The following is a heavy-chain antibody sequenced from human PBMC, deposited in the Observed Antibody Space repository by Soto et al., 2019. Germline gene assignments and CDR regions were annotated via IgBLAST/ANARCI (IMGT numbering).Heavy chain of an antibody. J-gene: IGHJ3*02. CDR2: IKPDGSER. CDR1: GFTFSNHG. D-gene: IGHD3-22*01. V-gene: IGHV3-7*04. CDR3: ARGDYYDSSGPFSDAFDI. Sequence: GGSLRLSCEASGFTFSNHGMHWVRQAEDKGLEWVANIKPDGSERWYVDSVKGRFTISRDNAKDSLYLQMNSLRAEDTAVYYCARGDYYDSSGPFSDAFDIWGQGTLVTVSS.